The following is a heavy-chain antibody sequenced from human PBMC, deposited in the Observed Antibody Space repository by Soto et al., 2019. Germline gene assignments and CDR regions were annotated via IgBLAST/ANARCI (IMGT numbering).Heavy chain of an antibody. CDR3: ASSGQLELRSFDY. D-gene: IGHD1-7*01. V-gene: IGHV4-4*02. CDR2: IYHSGST. J-gene: IGHJ4*02. CDR1: GGSVSSSNW. Sequence: PSETLSLTCAVSGGSVSSSNWWSWVRQPPGKGLEWIGEIYHSGSTNYNPSLKSRVTISVDKSKNQFSLKLSSVTAADTAVYYCASSGQLELRSFDYWGQGTLVTAPQ.